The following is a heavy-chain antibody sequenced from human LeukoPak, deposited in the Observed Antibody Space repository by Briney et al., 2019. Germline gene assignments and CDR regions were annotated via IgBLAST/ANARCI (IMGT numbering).Heavy chain of an antibody. CDR3: ARDSYDSSGYQFDY. V-gene: IGHV3-7*01. Sequence: GGSLRLSCVASGFTFGKYWMSWVRQAPGKGLEWVANIKLDGSEKNYVDSVKGRFTISRDNSKNTLYLQMNSLRAEDTAVYYCARDSYDSSGYQFDYWGQGTLVTVSS. D-gene: IGHD3-22*01. CDR2: IKLDGSEK. J-gene: IGHJ4*02. CDR1: GFTFGKYW.